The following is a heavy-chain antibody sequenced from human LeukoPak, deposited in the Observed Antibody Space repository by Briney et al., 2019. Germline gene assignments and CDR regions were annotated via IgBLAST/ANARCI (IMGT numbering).Heavy chain of an antibody. D-gene: IGHD6-13*01. V-gene: IGHV4-59*01. CDR3: ARDKQPGDQ. J-gene: IGHJ5*02. CDR1: GGSISPYY. Sequence: PSETLSLTCTVSGGSISPYYWSWIRQPPGKGLEWIGYIYYSGSTRYNPSLKSRVTISVDTSKNQFSLRLSSVTAADTAVYYCARDKQPGDQWGQGTLVTVSS. CDR2: IYYSGST.